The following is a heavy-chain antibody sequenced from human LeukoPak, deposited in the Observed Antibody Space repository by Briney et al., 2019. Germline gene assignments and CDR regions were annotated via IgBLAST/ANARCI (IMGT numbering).Heavy chain of an antibody. Sequence: SETLSLTCTVSGGSISSYYWSWIRQPPGKGLEWIGYIYYSGSTNYNPSLKSRVTISVDTSKNQFSLKLSSVTAADTAVYYCARHANWNYYFDYWGQGTLVTVSS. CDR2: IYYSGST. V-gene: IGHV4-59*08. CDR1: GGSISSYY. CDR3: ARHANWNYYFDY. D-gene: IGHD1-7*01. J-gene: IGHJ4*02.